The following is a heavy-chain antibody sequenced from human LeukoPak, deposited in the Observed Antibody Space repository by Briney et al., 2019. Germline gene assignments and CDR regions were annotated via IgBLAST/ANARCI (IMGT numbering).Heavy chain of an antibody. CDR3: ARGDDFSGDH. J-gene: IGHJ4*02. CDR1: GFTFSNFW. D-gene: IGHD1-1*01. V-gene: IGHV3-7*04. Sequence: GGSLRLSCAVSGFTFSNFWMSWVRQAPGRGLEWVANIHLEGNEKYHVESVKGRFTISRDNAKNSLFLQMNGLRVEDTAVYYCARGDDFSGDHWGQGTLVTVSS. CDR2: IHLEGNEK.